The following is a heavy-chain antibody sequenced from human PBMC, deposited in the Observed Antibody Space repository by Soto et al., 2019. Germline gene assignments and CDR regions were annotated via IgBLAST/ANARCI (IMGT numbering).Heavy chain of an antibody. J-gene: IGHJ6*02. CDR2: IIPIFGTA. V-gene: IGHV1-69*13. CDR3: AREVLMAYCGGDCYQTYGMDV. Sequence: SVKVSCKASGGTFSSYAISWVRQAPGQGLEWMGGIIPIFGTANYAQKFQGRVTITADESTSTAYMELSSLRSEDTAVYYCAREVLMAYCGGDCYQTYGMDVWGQGTTVTVSS. D-gene: IGHD2-21*02. CDR1: GGTFSSYA.